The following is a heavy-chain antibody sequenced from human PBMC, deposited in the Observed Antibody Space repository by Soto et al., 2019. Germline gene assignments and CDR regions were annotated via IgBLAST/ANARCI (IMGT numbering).Heavy chain of an antibody. D-gene: IGHD2-8*02. Sequence: EVQLVESGGGLVKPGGSLRLSCAASGFTFSSYSMNWVRQAPGKGLEWVSSISSSSSYIYYADSVKGRFTISRDNAKNSLYLQMNSLRVEDTAVYHCARLVDYLVPYYYYRMHVWGQGTTVTVSS. CDR2: ISSSSSYI. CDR1: GFTFSSYS. V-gene: IGHV3-21*01. J-gene: IGHJ6*02. CDR3: ARLVDYLVPYYYYRMHV.